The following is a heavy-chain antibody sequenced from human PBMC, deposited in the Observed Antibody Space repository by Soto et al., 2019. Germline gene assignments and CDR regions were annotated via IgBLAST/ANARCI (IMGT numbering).Heavy chain of an antibody. CDR1: GFTFSNAW. CDR3: TTDFDSGSYYYYYGMDV. V-gene: IGHV3-15*01. Sequence: GGSLRLSCAASGFTFSNAWMSWVRQAPGKGLEWVGRIKSKTDGGTTDYAAPVKGRFTISRDDSKNTLYLQMNSLKTEDTAVYYCTTDFDSGSYYYYYGMDVWGQGTTVTVSS. D-gene: IGHD1-26*01. CDR2: IKSKTDGGTT. J-gene: IGHJ6*02.